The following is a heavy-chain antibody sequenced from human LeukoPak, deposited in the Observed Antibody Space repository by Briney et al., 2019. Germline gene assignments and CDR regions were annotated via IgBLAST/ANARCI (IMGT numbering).Heavy chain of an antibody. D-gene: IGHD5-24*01. CDR2: IDPSDSYT. J-gene: IGHJ4*02. CDR1: GYSFTSYW. Sequence: GESLKISCKGSGYSFTSYWISRVRQMPGKGLEWMGRIDPSDSYTNYSPSFQGHVTISADKCISTAYLQWSSLKASDTAMYYCARHGDGYNYDFDYWSQGTLVTVSS. V-gene: IGHV5-10-1*01. CDR3: ARHGDGYNYDFDY.